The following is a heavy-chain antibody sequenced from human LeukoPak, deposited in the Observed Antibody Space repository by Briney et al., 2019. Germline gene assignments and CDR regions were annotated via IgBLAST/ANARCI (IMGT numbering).Heavy chain of an antibody. D-gene: IGHD4-17*01. J-gene: IGHJ4*02. V-gene: IGHV3-9*01. CDR1: GFTFDDYA. Sequence: GGSLRLSCAASGFTFDDYAMHWVRHAPGKGLEWVAGISWNSGSIGYADSVKGRFTISRDNAKNSLYLQMNSLRAEDTALYYCAKGRSSDYGDYALNYWGQGTLVTVSS. CDR2: ISWNSGSI. CDR3: AKGRSSDYGDYALNY.